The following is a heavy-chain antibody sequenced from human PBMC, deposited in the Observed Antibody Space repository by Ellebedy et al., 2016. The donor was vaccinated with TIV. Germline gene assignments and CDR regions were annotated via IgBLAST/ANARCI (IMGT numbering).Heavy chain of an antibody. D-gene: IGHD6-13*01. CDR3: ARGGTIRIAAAGTFDY. J-gene: IGHJ4*02. Sequence: GSLRLXXTVSGGSISSYYWSWIRQPPGKGLEWIGYIYYSGSTNYNPSLKSRVTISVDTSKNQFSLKLSSVTAADTAVYYCARGGTIRIAAAGTFDYWGQGTLVTVSS. V-gene: IGHV4-59*08. CDR2: IYYSGST. CDR1: GGSISSYY.